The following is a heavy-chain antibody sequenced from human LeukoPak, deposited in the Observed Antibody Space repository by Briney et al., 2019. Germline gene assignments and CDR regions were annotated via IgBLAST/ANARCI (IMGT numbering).Heavy chain of an antibody. J-gene: IGHJ5*02. Sequence: SETLSLTCGVSGGSITTTNFWSWVRQPPGGGLEWSGEISLRGRTQYNPSLKSRVNISIDESKNPLYLSLASVTAADTAVYYCSRESGPYCPFGHWGQGTLVAVTS. CDR1: GGSITTTNF. V-gene: IGHV4-4*02. D-gene: IGHD1-26*01. CDR3: SRESGPYCPFGH. CDR2: ISLRGRT.